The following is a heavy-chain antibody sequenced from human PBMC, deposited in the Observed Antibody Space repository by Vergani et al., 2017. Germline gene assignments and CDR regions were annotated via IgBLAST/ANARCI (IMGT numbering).Heavy chain of an antibody. Sequence: QVQLVESGGGVVQPGGSLRLSCAASGFTFSSYGMHWARQATGKGLGWVAFIRYDGSNKYYADSVKGRFTISRDNSKNTLYLQMNSLRAEDTAVYYCAKSPYDILTGYLYFYYWGQGTLVTVSS. CDR1: GFTFSSYG. V-gene: IGHV3-30*02. D-gene: IGHD3-9*01. J-gene: IGHJ4*02. CDR3: AKSPYDILTGYLYFYY. CDR2: IRYDGSNK.